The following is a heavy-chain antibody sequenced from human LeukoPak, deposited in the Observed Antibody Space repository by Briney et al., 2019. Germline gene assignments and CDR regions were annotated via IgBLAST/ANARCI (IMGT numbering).Heavy chain of an antibody. Sequence: GRSLRLSCAASGFTFSSYGMHWVRQAPGKGLEWVAVISYDGSNKYYADSVKGRFTISRDNSKNTLYLQMNSLRAEDTAVYYCAKEGIAAAGEYFQHWGQGTLVTVSS. CDR3: AKEGIAAAGEYFQH. CDR2: ISYDGSNK. D-gene: IGHD6-13*01. V-gene: IGHV3-30*18. CDR1: GFTFSSYG. J-gene: IGHJ1*01.